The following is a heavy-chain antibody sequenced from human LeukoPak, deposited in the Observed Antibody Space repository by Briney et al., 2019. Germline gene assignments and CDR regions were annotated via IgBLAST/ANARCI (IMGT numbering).Heavy chain of an antibody. CDR2: ISGSGGST. Sequence: GGSLRLSCGASGFTFSSYAMSWVRQAPGKGLEWVSGISGSGGSTYYADSVKGRFTISRDNSKNTLYLQMNSLRAGDTAVYYCAKSADYGDYFDYWGQGTLVTVSS. V-gene: IGHV3-23*01. CDR3: AKSADYGDYFDY. CDR1: GFTFSSYA. J-gene: IGHJ4*02. D-gene: IGHD4-17*01.